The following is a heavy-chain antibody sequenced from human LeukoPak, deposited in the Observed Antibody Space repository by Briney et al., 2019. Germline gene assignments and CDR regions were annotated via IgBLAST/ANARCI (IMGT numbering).Heavy chain of an antibody. D-gene: IGHD3-22*01. CDR1: RFIFSYHW. Sequence: GGSLRLSRAASRFIFSYHWMHWIRQAPGKGLVWVSRIDSDGTFTSYADSVKGRFTVSRDNAKNTLYLQMNSLSAEDTAVYYCARGAEYYYDSSGLIEDWGQGTLVTVSS. CDR3: ARGAEYYYDSSGLIED. J-gene: IGHJ4*02. CDR2: IDSDGTFT. V-gene: IGHV3-74*03.